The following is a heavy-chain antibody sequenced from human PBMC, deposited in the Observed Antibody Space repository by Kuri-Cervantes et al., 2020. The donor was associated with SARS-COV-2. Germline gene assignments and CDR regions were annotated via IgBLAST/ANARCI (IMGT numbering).Heavy chain of an antibody. Sequence: SQTLSLTCAVSVGSFSGYYWSWIRQPPGKGLGWIGEINHSGSTNYTPSLKCRVTISVDTSKNQFSLRLSSVTAADTAVYYCARAVKRFDYWGQGTLVTVSS. CDR2: INHSGST. CDR1: VGSFSGYY. J-gene: IGHJ4*02. CDR3: ARAVKRFDY. D-gene: IGHD2/OR15-2a*01. V-gene: IGHV4-34*01.